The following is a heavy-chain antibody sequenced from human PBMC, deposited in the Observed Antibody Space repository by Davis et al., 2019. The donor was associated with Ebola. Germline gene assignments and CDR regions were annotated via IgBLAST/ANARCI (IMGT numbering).Heavy chain of an antibody. J-gene: IGHJ6*04. V-gene: IGHV4-39*07. Sequence: SETLSLTCTVSGGSISSSSYYWGWIRQPPGKGLEWIGSIYYSGSTYYNPSLKSRVTISVDTSKNQFSLKLSSVTAADTAVYYCARVGSGSLFFYYGMDVWGKGTTVTVSS. CDR3: ARVGSGSLFFYYGMDV. CDR1: GGSISSSSYY. CDR2: IYYSGST. D-gene: IGHD6-19*01.